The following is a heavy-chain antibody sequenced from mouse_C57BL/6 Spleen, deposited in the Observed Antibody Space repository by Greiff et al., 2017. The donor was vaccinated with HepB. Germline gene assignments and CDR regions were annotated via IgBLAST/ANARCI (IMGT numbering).Heavy chain of an antibody. CDR2: INPSTGGT. D-gene: IGHD2-5*01. V-gene: IGHV1-43*01. J-gene: IGHJ1*03. CDR1: GYSFTGYY. Sequence: EVQLQQSGPELVKPGASVKISCKASGYSFTGYYMHWVKQSSEKSLEWIGEINPSTGGTSYNKKFKGKATLTVDKSSSTAYMQLKSLTSEDSAVYYYASSYYSNYWYFDVWGTGTTVTVSS. CDR3: ASSYYSNYWYFDV.